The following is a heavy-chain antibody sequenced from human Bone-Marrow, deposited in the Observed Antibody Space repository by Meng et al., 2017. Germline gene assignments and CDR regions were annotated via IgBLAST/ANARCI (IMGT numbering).Heavy chain of an antibody. J-gene: IGHJ4*02. Sequence: ASVKVSCKASGYTFTGYYMHWVRQAPGQGLEWMGWINPNSGGTNYAQKFQGRVTMTRDTSISTAYMELSRLRSDDTAVYYCARDESYSSSSTPFDYWGQGTLVTVSS. CDR2: INPNSGGT. CDR1: GYTFTGYY. D-gene: IGHD6-13*01. CDR3: ARDESYSSSSTPFDY. V-gene: IGHV1-2*02.